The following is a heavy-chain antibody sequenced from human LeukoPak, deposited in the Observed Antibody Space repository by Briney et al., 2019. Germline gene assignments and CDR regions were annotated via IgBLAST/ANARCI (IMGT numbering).Heavy chain of an antibody. J-gene: IGHJ4*02. V-gene: IGHV4-34*01. CDR2: INHSGST. D-gene: IGHD5-24*01. Sequence: SETLSLTCAVYGGSFSGYYWSWVRQPPGKGLEWIGEINHSGSTNYNPSLKSRVTISVDTSKNQFSLKLSSVTAADTAVYYCAAPREDGYNYFDYWGQGTLVTVSS. CDR3: AAPREDGYNYFDY. CDR1: GGSFSGYY.